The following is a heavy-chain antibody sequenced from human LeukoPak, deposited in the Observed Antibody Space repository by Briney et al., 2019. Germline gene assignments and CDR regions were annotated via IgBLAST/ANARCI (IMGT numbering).Heavy chain of an antibody. Sequence: PGGSLRLSCAASGFTFSSYAMHWVRQAAGKGLEWVAVISYDGSNKYYADSVKGRFTISRDNSKNTLYLQMNSLRAEDTAVYYCARGIVVVPAAMQGYFDYWGQGTLVTVSS. CDR3: ARGIVVVPAAMQGYFDY. V-gene: IGHV3-30-3*01. J-gene: IGHJ4*02. CDR1: GFTFSSYA. D-gene: IGHD2-2*01. CDR2: ISYDGSNK.